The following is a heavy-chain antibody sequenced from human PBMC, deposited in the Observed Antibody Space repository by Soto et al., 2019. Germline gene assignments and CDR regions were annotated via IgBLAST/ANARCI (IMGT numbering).Heavy chain of an antibody. V-gene: IGHV3-21*01. J-gene: IGHJ4*02. CDR1: GFTFGAYS. D-gene: IGHD7-27*01. Sequence: EVQLVESGRGLVKPGESLRLSCAASGFTFGAYSLSWVRQAPGKGLEWVSSIDPSTTYIHYADSVEGRFTISRDNAKSSLYLQIISLRVEDTAVYYCARDCLTGDPREAFDYWGQGTLVTVSS. CDR2: IDPSTTYI. CDR3: ARDCLTGDPREAFDY.